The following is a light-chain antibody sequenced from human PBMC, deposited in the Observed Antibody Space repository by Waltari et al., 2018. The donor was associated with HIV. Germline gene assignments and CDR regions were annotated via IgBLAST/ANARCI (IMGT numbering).Light chain of an antibody. J-gene: IGKJ1*01. CDR1: QNVGSF. Sequence: DIRLTQSPSTLSASAGDRVAITCRAGQNVGSFLAWDQQKPGKPPKLLIFQASILEGGVPSRFSGSVSGSDFTLTINGLQSEDFATYYCHQYASFSGTFGQGTKVEL. CDR2: QAS. V-gene: IGKV1-5*03. CDR3: HQYASFSGT.